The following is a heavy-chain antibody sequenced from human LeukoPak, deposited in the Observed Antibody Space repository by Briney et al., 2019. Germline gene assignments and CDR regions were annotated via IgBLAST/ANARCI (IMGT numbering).Heavy chain of an antibody. Sequence: ASVKVSCKASGYTFTSYGINWVRQAPGQGLEWMGWISTYNGNTNYAQKLQGRVTMTTDTSISTAYMELSRLRSDDTAVYYCARDKQLDWAHYYYYYMDVWGKGTTVTVSS. J-gene: IGHJ6*03. V-gene: IGHV1-18*01. CDR3: ARDKQLDWAHYYYYYMDV. D-gene: IGHD1-1*01. CDR2: ISTYNGNT. CDR1: GYTFTSYG.